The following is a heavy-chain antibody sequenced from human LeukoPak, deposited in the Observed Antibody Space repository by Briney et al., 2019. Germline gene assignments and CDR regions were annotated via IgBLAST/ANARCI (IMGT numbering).Heavy chain of an antibody. CDR1: GFSLSSSAVG. D-gene: IGHD2-2*01. Sequence: SGPTLVKPSQTLTLTCTFSGFSLSSSAVGVGWIRQPPGKALEWLALIYWDDYKRYSPSLKSRLSITKDTFKNQVVLTMTNMDPVDTATYYCARTYCSSTSCYAFDYWGQGTLVTVSS. CDR2: IYWDDYK. V-gene: IGHV2-5*02. CDR3: ARTYCSSTSCYAFDY. J-gene: IGHJ4*02.